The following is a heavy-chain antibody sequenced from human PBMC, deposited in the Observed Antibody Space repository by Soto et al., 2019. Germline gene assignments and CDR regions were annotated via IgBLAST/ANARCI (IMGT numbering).Heavy chain of an antibody. CDR1: GFTFNTYD. J-gene: IGHJ5*02. D-gene: IGHD2-21*01. CDR3: VRSGTARLLRHSWFDT. Sequence: EVQLVESGGGLVKPGGSLRLSCAASGFTFNTYDMNWVRQAPGKGLEWVSSITTSSAYIYYAESLKGRIIISRDNAKNSLFLKMNSLRAEDTAVYYCVRSGTARLLRHSWFDTWGQGTLVTVSS. CDR2: ITTSSAYI. V-gene: IGHV3-21*01.